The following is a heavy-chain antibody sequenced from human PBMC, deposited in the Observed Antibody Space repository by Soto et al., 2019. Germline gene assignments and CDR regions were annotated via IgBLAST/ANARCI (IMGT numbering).Heavy chain of an antibody. CDR3: ARHNVVGYCSGGSCYSSAFDI. V-gene: IGHV4-39*01. D-gene: IGHD2-15*01. CDR2: IYYSGST. Sequence: SETLSLTCTVSGGSISSSSYYWGWIRQPPGKGLEWIGSIYYSGSTYYNPSLKSRVTISVDTSKNQFSLKLSSVTAADTAVYYCARHNVVGYCSGGSCYSSAFDIWGQGTMVTVSS. J-gene: IGHJ3*02. CDR1: GGSISSSSYY.